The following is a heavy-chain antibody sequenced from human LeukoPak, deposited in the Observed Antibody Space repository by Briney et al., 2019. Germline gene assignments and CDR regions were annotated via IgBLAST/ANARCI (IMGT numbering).Heavy chain of an antibody. CDR2: IYSGGNT. J-gene: IGHJ3*02. D-gene: IGHD1-26*01. CDR3: ARDLSGNSGRSDGFDI. V-gene: IGHV3-53*01. CDR1: GFTVSDNY. Sequence: PGGSLRLSCAASGFTVSDNYMSWVRQAPGKGLEWVSVIYSGGNTYYADSVKGRFSISRDKSKNTLYLQMNSLRAEDTAVYYCARDLSGNSGRSDGFDIWGQGTMVTVSS.